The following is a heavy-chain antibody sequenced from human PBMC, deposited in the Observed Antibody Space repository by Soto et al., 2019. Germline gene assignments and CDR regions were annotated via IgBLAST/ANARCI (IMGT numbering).Heavy chain of an antibody. CDR1: GGTFGSYA. D-gene: IGHD2-2*01. CDR3: ARSQGSSTSLEIYYYYYYGMDV. V-gene: IGHV1-69*01. J-gene: IGHJ6*02. CDR2: IIPIPGTA. Sequence: QVQLVQSGAEVKKPGSSVKVSCKASGGTFGSYAISWVRQAPGQGLEWMGGIIPIPGTANYAQKFQGRVTIAEDASTSTAYMELSSLRSEDTAVYYCARSQGSSTSLEIYYYYYYGMDVWGQGTTVTVSS.